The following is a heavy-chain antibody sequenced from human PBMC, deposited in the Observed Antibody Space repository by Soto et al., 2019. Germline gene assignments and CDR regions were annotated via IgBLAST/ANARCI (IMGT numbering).Heavy chain of an antibody. CDR1: GGSFSGYY. V-gene: IGHV4-34*01. D-gene: IGHD2-2*01. CDR3: ARAGAVIVVVPAAKRNWFDP. CDR2: INHSGST. J-gene: IGHJ5*02. Sequence: SETLSLTCAVYGGSFSGYYWSWIRQPPGKGLEWIGEINHSGSTNYNPSLKSRVTISVDTSKNQFSLKLSSVTAADTAVYYCARAGAVIVVVPAAKRNWFDPWGQGTLVTVSS.